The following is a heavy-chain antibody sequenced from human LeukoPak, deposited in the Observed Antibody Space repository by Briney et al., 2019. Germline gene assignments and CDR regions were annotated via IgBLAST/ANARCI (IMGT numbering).Heavy chain of an antibody. CDR3: ARDTPFGYFDY. V-gene: IGHV3-21*01. D-gene: IGHD3-16*01. CDR2: ISSSSSYI. CDR1: GFTFSSYS. J-gene: IGHJ4*02. Sequence: GGSLRLSCAASGFTFSSYSMNWVRQAPGKGLEWVSSISSSSSYIYYADSVKGRFTISRDNAKNSLCLQMNSLRAEDTAVYYCARDTPFGYFDYWGQGTLVTVSS.